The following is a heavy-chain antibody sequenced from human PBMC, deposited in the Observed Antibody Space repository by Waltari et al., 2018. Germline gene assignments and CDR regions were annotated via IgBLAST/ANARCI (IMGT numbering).Heavy chain of an antibody. CDR3: ARLSPYTSSGDFFDP. D-gene: IGHD2-21*02. J-gene: IGHJ5*02. CDR2: PFHRGSA. V-gene: IGHV4-38-2*01. Sequence: QVQLQESGPRLVKPSETLSLTCSVSGFPIGSEYYWAWVRQSPGEGRVWIGSPFHRGSADYNPSLKGRVTIPVDTSKNQFSLKLTSVTFADSGVYYCARLSPYTSSGDFFDPWGQGALVTVSS. CDR1: GFPIGSEYY.